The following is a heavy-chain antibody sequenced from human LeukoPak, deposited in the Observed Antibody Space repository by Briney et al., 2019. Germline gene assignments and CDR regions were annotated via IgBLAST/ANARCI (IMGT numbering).Heavy chain of an antibody. J-gene: IGHJ4*02. CDR1: GFTFSRSW. Sequence: GGSLRLSCAASGFTFSRSWMTWVRQAPGKGLEWVSYISSSSSTIYYADSVKGRFTISRDNAKNSLYLQMNSLRAEDTAVYYCARDPTYYYDSSGYYLTPFDYWGQGTLVTVSS. V-gene: IGHV3-48*01. CDR2: ISSSSSTI. D-gene: IGHD3-22*01. CDR3: ARDPTYYYDSSGYYLTPFDY.